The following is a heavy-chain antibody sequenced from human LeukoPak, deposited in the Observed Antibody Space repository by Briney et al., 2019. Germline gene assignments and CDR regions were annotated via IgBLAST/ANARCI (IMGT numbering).Heavy chain of an antibody. J-gene: IGHJ6*02. CDR3: ARGTDQDTASYYYGMDV. V-gene: IGHV1-69*01. CDR2: IIPIFGTA. D-gene: IGHD5-18*01. CDR1: GGTFSSYA. Sequence: SVKVSCKASGGTFSSYAISWVRQAPGQGLEWMGGIIPIFGTANYAQKYQGRVTITADESTSTAYMELSSLRSEDTAVYYCARGTDQDTASYYYGMDVWGQGTTVTVSS.